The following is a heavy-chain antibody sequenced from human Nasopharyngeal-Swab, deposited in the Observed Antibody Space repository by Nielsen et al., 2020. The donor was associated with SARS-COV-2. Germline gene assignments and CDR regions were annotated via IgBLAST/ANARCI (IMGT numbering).Heavy chain of an antibody. D-gene: IGHD2-15*01. Sequence: VRQAPGKGLEWIGEIYHSGSTNYNPSLKSRVTISVDKSKNQFSLKLSSVTAADTAVYYCARGYSGAAFDIWGQGTMVTVSS. CDR2: IYHSGST. V-gene: IGHV4-4*02. J-gene: IGHJ3*02. CDR3: ARGYSGAAFDI.